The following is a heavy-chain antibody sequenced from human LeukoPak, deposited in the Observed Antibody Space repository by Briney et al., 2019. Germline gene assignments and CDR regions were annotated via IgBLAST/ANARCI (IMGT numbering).Heavy chain of an antibody. V-gene: IGHV3-21*01. Sequence: PGGSLRLSCAASGFTFSSYGMYWVRQAPGKGLEWVSSISSGSSYTYYGDSVKGRFTISRDNTKKSLYLQMNSLRAEDTAVYYCARDDQGSSWYLGHSDAFDIWGQGTMVTVSS. J-gene: IGHJ3*02. CDR1: GFTFSSYG. CDR2: ISSGSSYT. CDR3: ARDDQGSSWYLGHSDAFDI. D-gene: IGHD6-13*01.